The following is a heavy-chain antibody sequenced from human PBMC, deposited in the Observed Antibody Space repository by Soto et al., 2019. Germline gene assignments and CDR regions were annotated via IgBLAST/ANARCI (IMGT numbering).Heavy chain of an antibody. CDR1: GFTFDDYA. D-gene: IGHD3-3*01. CDR3: AKAGFWSGYYSLVDY. J-gene: IGHJ4*02. CDR2: ISWNSGSI. V-gene: IGHV3-9*01. Sequence: EVQLVESGGGLVQPGRSLRLSCAASGFTFDDYAMHWVRQAPGKGLERVSGISWNSGSIGYADSVKGRFTISRDNAKNSLYLQMNSLRAEDTALYYCAKAGFWSGYYSLVDYWGQGTLVTVSS.